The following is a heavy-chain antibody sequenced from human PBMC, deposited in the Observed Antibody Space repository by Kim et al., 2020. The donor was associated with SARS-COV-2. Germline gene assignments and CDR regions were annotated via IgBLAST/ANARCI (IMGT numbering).Heavy chain of an antibody. J-gene: IGHJ4*02. CDR1: GGSISSSSYY. Sequence: SETLSRTCTVSGGSISSSSYYWGWIRQPPGKGLEWIGSIYYSGSTYYNPSLKSRVTISVDTSKNQFSLKLSSVTAADTAVYYCARHGGGSIVLVVYAVYFDYWGQGALFTVSS. CDR2: IYYSGST. D-gene: IGHD2-8*02. CDR3: ARHGGGSIVLVVYAVYFDY. V-gene: IGHV4-39*01.